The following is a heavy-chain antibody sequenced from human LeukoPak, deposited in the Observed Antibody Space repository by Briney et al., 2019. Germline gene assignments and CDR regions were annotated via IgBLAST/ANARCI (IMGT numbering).Heavy chain of an antibody. J-gene: IGHJ4*02. CDR1: GGSISSGDYY. V-gene: IGHV4-30-4*08. CDR2: IHYSGST. Sequence: NTSETLSLTCTVSGGSISSGDYYWSWIRQPPGKGLEWIGYIHYSGSTYYNPSLKSRVTISVDTSKNQFSLKLSSVTAADTAVYYCARDLSESYYFDYWGQGTLVTVSS. D-gene: IGHD2/OR15-2a*01. CDR3: ARDLSESYYFDY.